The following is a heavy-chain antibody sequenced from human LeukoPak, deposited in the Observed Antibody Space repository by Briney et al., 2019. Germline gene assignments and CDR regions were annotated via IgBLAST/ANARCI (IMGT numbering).Heavy chain of an antibody. CDR2: INHSGST. Sequence: SETLSLTCAVYGGSFSGYYWSWIRQPPGRGLEWIGEINHSGSTNYNPSLKSRVTISVDTSKNQFSLKLSSVTAADTAVYYCARGPSWGGVIFYWGQGTLVTVSS. CDR3: ARGPSWGGVIFY. J-gene: IGHJ4*02. D-gene: IGHD3-10*01. V-gene: IGHV4-34*01. CDR1: GGSFSGYY.